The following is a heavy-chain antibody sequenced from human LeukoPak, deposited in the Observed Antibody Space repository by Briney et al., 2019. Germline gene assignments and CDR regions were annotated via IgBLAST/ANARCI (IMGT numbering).Heavy chain of an antibody. J-gene: IGHJ4*02. CDR2: ISGSGGTA. CDR1: GFTFSSYA. CDR3: AKSAAAGRDPYYFDY. V-gene: IGHV3-23*01. Sequence: GGSLRLSCAGSGFTFSSYAMSWVRQAPGKGLEWVSAISGSGGTAYYADSVKGRLTISRDNSKNTLYLQMNSLRAEDTAVYYCAKSAAAGRDPYYFDYWGQGTLVTVSS. D-gene: IGHD6-13*01.